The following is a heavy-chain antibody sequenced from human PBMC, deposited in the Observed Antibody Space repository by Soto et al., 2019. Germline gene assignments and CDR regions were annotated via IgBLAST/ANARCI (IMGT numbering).Heavy chain of an antibody. CDR3: ARFKEEVKGIWFDP. J-gene: IGHJ5*02. V-gene: IGHV1-8*01. CDR1: GDSFTSYD. Sequence: GASVKLSCKACGDSFTSYDINWVRQATRQGLEWMGWMNPNSGNTGYAQKFQGRVTMTRNTSISTAYMELSSLRSEDTAVYYCARFKEEVKGIWFDPWGQGTLVTVSS. CDR2: MNPNSGNT. D-gene: IGHD3-10*01.